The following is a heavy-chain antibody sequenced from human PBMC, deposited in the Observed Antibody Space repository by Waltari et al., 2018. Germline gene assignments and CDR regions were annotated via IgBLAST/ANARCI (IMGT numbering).Heavy chain of an antibody. J-gene: IGHJ4*02. CDR3: ARDRGRGLYLDS. V-gene: IGHV4-4*02. CDR2: IHGTGKT. Sequence: QLQLQQSGPGLVKPSESLFLSCAVSGDSVSNNYWWSWVRQPPGKGLEWIGQIHGTGKTNYNPSLESRVTVSMDTSNNQFSLRVTSPTAADTAVYFCARDRGRGLYLDSWGQGT. CDR1: GDSVSNNYW. D-gene: IGHD1-26*01.